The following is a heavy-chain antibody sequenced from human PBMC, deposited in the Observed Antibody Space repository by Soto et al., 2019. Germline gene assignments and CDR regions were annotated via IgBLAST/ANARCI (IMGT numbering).Heavy chain of an antibody. CDR3: ARGGVGESHSDY. V-gene: IGHV3-53*01. CDR2: IYSGGST. CDR1: GFTVSSNY. J-gene: IGHJ4*01. Sequence: EVQLVESGGGLIQPGGSLRLSCAASGFTVSSNYMSWVRQAPGKGLEWVSVIYSGGSTYYADSVKSRFTISRDNTKNTLYLQMKRPRAAATGVYYCARGGVGESHSDYWGPGNPVPVSS. D-gene: IGHD3-10*01.